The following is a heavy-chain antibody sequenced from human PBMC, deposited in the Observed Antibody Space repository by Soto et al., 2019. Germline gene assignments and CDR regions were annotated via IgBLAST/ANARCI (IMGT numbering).Heavy chain of an antibody. CDR1: GFTFSSYA. Sequence: QVQLVESGGGVVQPGRSLRLSCAASGFTFSSYAMHWVRQAPGKGLEWVAVISYDGSNKYYADSVKGRFTISRDNSKNTLYLQMNSLRAEDTAVYYCARAKGDTAMVTALDYWGQGTLVTVSS. D-gene: IGHD5-18*01. CDR3: ARAKGDTAMVTALDY. CDR2: ISYDGSNK. J-gene: IGHJ4*02. V-gene: IGHV3-30-3*01.